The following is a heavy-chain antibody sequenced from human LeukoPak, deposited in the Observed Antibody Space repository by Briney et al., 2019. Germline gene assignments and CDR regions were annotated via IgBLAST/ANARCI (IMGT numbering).Heavy chain of an antibody. CDR2: IWYDGSNK. CDR3: ARDGKQQLVHDY. Sequence: GGSLTLSCAASGFTFSSYGMHWVRQAPGKGLEWVAVIWYDGSNKYYADSVKGRFTISRDNSKNTLYLQMNSLRAEDTAVYYCARDGKQQLVHDYWGQGTLVTVSS. D-gene: IGHD6-13*01. J-gene: IGHJ4*02. V-gene: IGHV3-33*01. CDR1: GFTFSSYG.